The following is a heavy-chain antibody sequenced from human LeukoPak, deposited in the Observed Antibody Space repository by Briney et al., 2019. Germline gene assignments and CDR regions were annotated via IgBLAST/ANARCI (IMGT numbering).Heavy chain of an antibody. CDR3: ARGPRLYYDFWSGYYTGYYYGMDV. CDR2: ISAYNGNT. Sequence: ASVKVSCKASGYTFTSYGISWVRQAPGQGLEWMGWISAYNGNTNYAQKLQGRVTMTRNTSISTAYMELSSLRSEDTAVYYCARGPRLYYDFWSGYYTGYYYGMDVWGQGTTVTVSS. J-gene: IGHJ6*02. CDR1: GYTFTSYG. V-gene: IGHV1-18*01. D-gene: IGHD3-3*01.